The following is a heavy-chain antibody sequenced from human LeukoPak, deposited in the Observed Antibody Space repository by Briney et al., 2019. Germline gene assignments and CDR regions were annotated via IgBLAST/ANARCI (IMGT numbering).Heavy chain of an antibody. D-gene: IGHD2-15*01. CDR2: ITTATTSYI. CDR1: GFTFSSHD. V-gene: IGHV3-21*01. Sequence: PGGSLRLSCAASGFTFSSHDMNWVRQAPGKGLEWVSSITTATTSYIYYADSVKGRFTISRDDAKNSLYLQMDSLRAEDTAVYYCARDYGGPHYFDYWGQGILVTVSS. J-gene: IGHJ4*02. CDR3: ARDYGGPHYFDY.